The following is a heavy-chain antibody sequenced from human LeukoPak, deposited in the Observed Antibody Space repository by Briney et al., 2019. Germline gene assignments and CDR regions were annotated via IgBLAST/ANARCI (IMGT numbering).Heavy chain of an antibody. Sequence: ASVKVSCKASGYTFTSYGISWVRQAPGQGLEWMGWISAYNGNTNYAQKFQGRVTITRNTSISTAYMELSSLRSEDTAVYYCARIYFPREAFDIWGQGTMVTVSS. CDR2: ISAYNGNT. D-gene: IGHD2/OR15-2a*01. J-gene: IGHJ3*02. CDR3: ARIYFPREAFDI. CDR1: GYTFTSYG. V-gene: IGHV1-18*01.